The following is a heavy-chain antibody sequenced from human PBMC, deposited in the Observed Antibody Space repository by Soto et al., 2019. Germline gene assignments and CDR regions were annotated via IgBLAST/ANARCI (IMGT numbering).Heavy chain of an antibody. D-gene: IGHD4-4*01. J-gene: IGHJ6*02. CDR2: IHPDGGHT. V-gene: IGHV1-46*01. CDR3: ARDSAVTNPNYYYYYGMDV. Sequence: ASVKVSCKASGYTFTNYYVQWVRQAPGQGLEWMGVIHPDGGHTTYAQKFQGRVTITADESTSTAYMELSSLRSEDTAVYYCARDSAVTNPNYYYYYGMDVWGQGTTVTVSS. CDR1: GYTFTNYY.